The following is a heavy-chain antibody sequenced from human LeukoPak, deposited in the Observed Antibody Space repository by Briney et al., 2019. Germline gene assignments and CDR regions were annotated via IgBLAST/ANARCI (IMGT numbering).Heavy chain of an antibody. Sequence: XRQXXXKGLEWIGRIYSSGYTNDNPFLKSRITMSVDMSKNQFSLRLNSVTAADTAVYYCARGEHSVDSWGQGMLVTVSS. J-gene: IGHJ4*02. V-gene: IGHV4-4*07. D-gene: IGHD1/OR15-1a*01. CDR3: ARGEHSVDS. CDR2: IYSSGYT.